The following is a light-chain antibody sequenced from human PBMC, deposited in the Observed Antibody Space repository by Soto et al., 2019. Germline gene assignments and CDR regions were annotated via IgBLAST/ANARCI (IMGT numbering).Light chain of an antibody. CDR2: GAS. J-gene: IGKJ1*01. CDR1: QSVSSSY. CDR3: QQYGSSPRT. Sequence: ELVLTQSPGTLSLSPGERATLSCRASQSVSSSYLAWYQQKPGQAPRLLIDGASSRATGIPDRYSGSGSGTDFTLTISRLEPEDFAVYYCQQYGSSPRTFGQGTKVDI. V-gene: IGKV3-20*01.